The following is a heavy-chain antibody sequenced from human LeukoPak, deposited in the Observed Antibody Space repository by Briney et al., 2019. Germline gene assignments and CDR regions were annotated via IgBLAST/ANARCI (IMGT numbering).Heavy chain of an antibody. D-gene: IGHD3-22*01. Sequence: GASVKVSCKASGYTFTSYGISWVRQAPGQGLEWMGWISAYNGNTNYAQKLQGRVTMTTDTSTSTAYMELRSLRSEDTAVYYCARSYDSGGYAYFYYWGQGTLVTVSS. CDR3: ARSYDSGGYAYFYY. CDR2: ISAYNGNT. V-gene: IGHV1-18*01. J-gene: IGHJ4*02. CDR1: GYTFTSYG.